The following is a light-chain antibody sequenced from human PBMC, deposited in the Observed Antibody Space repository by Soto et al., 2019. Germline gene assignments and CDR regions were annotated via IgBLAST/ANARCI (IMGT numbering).Light chain of an antibody. J-gene: IGLJ3*02. CDR3: CSYAGSSTGV. CDR1: SSDVGSSNL. CDR2: EGS. Sequence: QSALTQPSSVSGSPGQSITISCTGTSSDVGSSNLVSWYQQHPGKAPKLMIYEGSKRPSGVSDRFSGSKTGNTASLTISGLQAEAEGDYYCCSYAGSSTGVFGGGTQLTVL. V-gene: IGLV2-23*01.